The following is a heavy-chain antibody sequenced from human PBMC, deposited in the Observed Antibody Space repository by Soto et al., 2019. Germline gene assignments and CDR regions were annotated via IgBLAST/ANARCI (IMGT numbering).Heavy chain of an antibody. Sequence: QVQLVQSGGEVKKPGASVKVSCKASGYSFTNYGINWVRQAPGQGFEWMGWISNYNGNSKYAEDVQDRITTTTDPFTKITYMELRSLRSDDTAVYFCARGLYHDFPVPWHGMDVWGQGTTVTVSS. D-gene: IGHD3-3*01. CDR2: ISNYNGNS. CDR3: ARGLYHDFPVPWHGMDV. J-gene: IGHJ6*02. V-gene: IGHV1-18*01. CDR1: GYSFTNYG.